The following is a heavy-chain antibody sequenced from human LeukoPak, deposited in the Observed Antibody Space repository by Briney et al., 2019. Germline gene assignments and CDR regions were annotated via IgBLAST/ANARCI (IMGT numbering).Heavy chain of an antibody. CDR2: ISSSGSTI. Sequence: GGPLRLSCAASGFTFSSYEMNWVRKAPGKGLEWVSYISSSGSTIYYADSVKGRFTISRDNAKNSLYLQMNSLRAEDTAVYYCAREADTILDYWGQGTLVTVSS. CDR3: AREADTILDY. D-gene: IGHD3-3*01. CDR1: GFTFSSYE. J-gene: IGHJ4*02. V-gene: IGHV3-48*03.